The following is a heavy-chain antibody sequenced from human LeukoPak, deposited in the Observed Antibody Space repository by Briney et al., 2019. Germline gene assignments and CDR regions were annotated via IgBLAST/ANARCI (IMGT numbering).Heavy chain of an antibody. CDR2: IDPKSGGT. CDR3: ARLALSGIDY. CDR1: GYTFIDYY. V-gene: IGHV1-2*02. Sequence: VASVKVSCKASGYTFIDYYMHWVRQASGQGLEWMGRIDPKSGGTSYAQKFQGRVTMTMDTSITTAYMALNSLRSDDTAIYYCARLALSGIDYWGQGTLVTVSS. D-gene: IGHD1-1*01. J-gene: IGHJ4*02.